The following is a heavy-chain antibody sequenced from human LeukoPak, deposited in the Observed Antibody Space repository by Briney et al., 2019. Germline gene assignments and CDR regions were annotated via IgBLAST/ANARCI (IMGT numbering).Heavy chain of an antibody. CDR3: ARSGYREGADALDI. V-gene: IGHV4-59*01. CDR2: IYYSGST. D-gene: IGHD5-18*01. J-gene: IGHJ3*02. CDR1: GGSISSYY. Sequence: EPSETLSLTCTVSGGSISSYYWTWIRQPPGKGLEWIGYIYYSGSTTYNPSLNSRVTISVDTSKNQFSLKLSSVTAADTAVYYCARSGYREGADALDIWGQGTMVTVSS.